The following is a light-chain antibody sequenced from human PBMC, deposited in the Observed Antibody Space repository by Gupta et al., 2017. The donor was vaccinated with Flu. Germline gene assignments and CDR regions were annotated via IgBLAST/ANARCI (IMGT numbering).Light chain of an antibody. CDR1: IRRSYY. J-gene: IGLJ1*01. V-gene: IGLV3-19*01. CDR3: NYQASSGNKEV. Sequence: SSELTQDPAVSVPLGQTVTITCQGDIRRSYYASWYQQKPGPDPVRVIVCKNNRPSGIPDRVAGSSSGKKDSSTITGAQAEDEADDDCNYQASSGNKEVFGTGTKVLVL. CDR2: CKN.